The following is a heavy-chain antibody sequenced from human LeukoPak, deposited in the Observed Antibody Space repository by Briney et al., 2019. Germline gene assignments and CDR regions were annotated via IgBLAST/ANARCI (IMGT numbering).Heavy chain of an antibody. D-gene: IGHD3-10*01. J-gene: IGHJ4*02. CDR3: ARSMVRGVIGSHFDY. CDR1: GFTFSSYA. CDR2: ISYDGSNK. Sequence: GRSLRLSCAASGFTFSSYAMHWVRQAPGKGLEWVAVISYDGSNKYYADSVKGRFTISRDNSKNTLYLQMNGLRAEDTAVYYCARSMVRGVIGSHFDYWGQGTLVTVSS. V-gene: IGHV3-30-3*01.